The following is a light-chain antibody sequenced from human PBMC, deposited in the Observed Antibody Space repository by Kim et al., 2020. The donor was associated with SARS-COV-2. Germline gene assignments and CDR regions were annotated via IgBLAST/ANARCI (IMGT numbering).Light chain of an antibody. J-gene: IGKJ4*01. CDR1: RSVRSNY. V-gene: IGKV3-20*01. CDR2: DAS. CDR3: QQYGSSSLT. Sequence: SPGERAAVYCRASRSVRSNYLAWYQQKPGQAPRLLIYDASSRATGIPDRFSGSGSGTDFTLTISRLEPEDFAVYYCQQYGSSSLTFGGGTKVDIK.